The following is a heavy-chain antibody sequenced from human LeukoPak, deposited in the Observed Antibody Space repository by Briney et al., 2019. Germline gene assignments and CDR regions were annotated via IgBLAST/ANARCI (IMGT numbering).Heavy chain of an antibody. CDR1: GYSLTNYW. CDR3: ATGASRVTTDFANY. D-gene: IGHD4-17*01. Sequence: GESLTISCKVSGYSLTNYWISWVRQMPGQGREWMGRIDSRDSYTKYSPSFEGHVNISVDRSISSAFLQWNSLNASDSAMYYCATGASRVTTDFANYWGQGTQVAVSS. CDR2: IDSRDSYT. V-gene: IGHV5-10-1*01. J-gene: IGHJ4*02.